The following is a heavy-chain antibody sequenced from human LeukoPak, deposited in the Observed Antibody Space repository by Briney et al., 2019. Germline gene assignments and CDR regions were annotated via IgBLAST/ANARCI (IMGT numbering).Heavy chain of an antibody. V-gene: IGHV1-18*01. CDR2: ISAYNGNT. CDR1: GYTFTSYG. J-gene: IGHJ4*02. D-gene: IGHD3-3*01. Sequence: EASVKVSCKASGYTFTSYGISWVRQAPGQGLEWMGWISAYNGNTNYAQKLQGRVTMTTDTSTSAAYMELRSLRSDDTAVYYCARDSGFLECSYTFDYWGQGTLVTVSS. CDR3: ARDSGFLECSYTFDY.